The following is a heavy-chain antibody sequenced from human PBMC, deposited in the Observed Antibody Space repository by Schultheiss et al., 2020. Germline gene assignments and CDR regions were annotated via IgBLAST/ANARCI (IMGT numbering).Heavy chain of an antibody. D-gene: IGHD5-12*01. J-gene: IGHJ6*03. Sequence: ASVKVSCKASGYTFTSYDINWVRQATGQGLEWMGWMNPNSGNTGYAQKLQGRVTMTTDTSTSTAYMELRSLRSDDTAVYYCARGVSGSLYYYMDVWGKGTTVTVSS. CDR2: MNPNSGNT. V-gene: IGHV1-8*01. CDR3: ARGVSGSLYYYMDV. CDR1: GYTFTSYD.